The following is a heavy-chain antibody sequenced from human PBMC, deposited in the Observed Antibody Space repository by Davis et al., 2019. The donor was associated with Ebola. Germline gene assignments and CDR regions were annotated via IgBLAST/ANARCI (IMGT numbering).Heavy chain of an antibody. J-gene: IGHJ4*02. D-gene: IGHD3-10*01. CDR1: GGSISSSSYY. Sequence: MPGGSLRLSCTVSGGSISSSSYYWGWIRQPPGKGLEWIGSIYYSGSTYYNPSLKSRVTISVDTSKNQFSLKLSSVTAADTAVYYCARHLGVLIDYWGQGTLVTVSS. CDR3: ARHLGVLIDY. CDR2: IYYSGST. V-gene: IGHV4-39*01.